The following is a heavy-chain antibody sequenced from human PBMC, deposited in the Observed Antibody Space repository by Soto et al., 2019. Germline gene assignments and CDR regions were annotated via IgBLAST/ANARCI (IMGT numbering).Heavy chain of an antibody. CDR2: MSHSGGT. CDR1: GGFVSSGSYY. CDR3: ARVARGTATTVVEAFDI. V-gene: IGHV4-34*01. D-gene: IGHD1-1*01. J-gene: IGHJ3*02. Sequence: QVQLQQWGAGLLKPSETLSLTCAVYGGFVSSGSYYWGWIRQPPGKGLEWIGEMSHSGGTHFNPSLKSRVIISLATSKNQFSLKVSCVTAADPALYYCARVARGTATTVVEAFDIWGPGTMVTVSS.